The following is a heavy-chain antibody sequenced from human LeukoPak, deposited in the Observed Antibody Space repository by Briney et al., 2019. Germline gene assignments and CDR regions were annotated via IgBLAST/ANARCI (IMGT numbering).Heavy chain of an antibody. CDR1: GFTFSGYE. J-gene: IGHJ4*02. D-gene: IGHD3-10*01. V-gene: IGHV3-48*03. CDR3: ARGALLWFGD. CDR2: IRSSGSPI. Sequence: PGGSLRLSCAASGFTFSGYEMNWVRQAPGKGLEWVSYIRSSGSPIYYADSVKGRFTISRDNAKNSLYLQMNSLRAEDTAVYFCARGALLWFGDRGQGTLVTVSS.